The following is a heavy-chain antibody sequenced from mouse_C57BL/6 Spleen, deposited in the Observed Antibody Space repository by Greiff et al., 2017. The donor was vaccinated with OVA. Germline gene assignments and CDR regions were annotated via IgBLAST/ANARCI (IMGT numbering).Heavy chain of an antibody. CDR1: GYTFTEYT. Sequence: QLNQSVAELVKPGASVKLSCNASGYTFTEYTIHWVKQRSGQGLEWIGWFYPGSGSIKYNEKFKDKATLTADKSSSTVYMELSRLTSEDSAVYFCARHAIYDYDLYYYAMDYWGQGTSVTVSS. CDR2: FYPGSGSI. CDR3: ARHAIYDYDLYYYAMDY. J-gene: IGHJ4*01. D-gene: IGHD2-4*01. V-gene: IGHV1-62-2*01.